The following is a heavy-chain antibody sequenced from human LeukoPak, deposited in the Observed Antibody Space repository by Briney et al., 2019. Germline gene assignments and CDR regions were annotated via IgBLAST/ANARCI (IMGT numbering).Heavy chain of an antibody. Sequence: GGTLRLSCAASGFTFSSYGMHWVRQAPGKGLEWVAFIRYDGSNKYYADSVKGRFTISRDNSKNTLYLQMNSLRAEDTAVYYCAKAPSGGSSYEGYWGQGTLVTVSS. V-gene: IGHV3-30*02. J-gene: IGHJ4*02. CDR1: GFTFSSYG. CDR3: AKAPSGGSSYEGY. D-gene: IGHD2-15*01. CDR2: IRYDGSNK.